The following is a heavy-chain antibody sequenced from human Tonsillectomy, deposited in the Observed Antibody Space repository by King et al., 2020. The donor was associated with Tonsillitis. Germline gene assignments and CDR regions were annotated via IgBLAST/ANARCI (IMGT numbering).Heavy chain of an antibody. CDR3: AKDWRQYSSGWSGGFAP. V-gene: IGHV3-43*01. CDR2: ISWDGGST. CDR1: GFTLDDYT. J-gene: IGHJ5*02. D-gene: IGHD6-19*01. Sequence: VQLVESGGVVVQPGGSLRLSCAASGFTLDDYTMHWFRQAPGKGLEWVSLISWDGGSTYYADSVKGRFTISRDNSKNSLYLQMNSLRTEDTALYYCAKDWRQYSSGWSGGFAPWGQGTLVTVSS.